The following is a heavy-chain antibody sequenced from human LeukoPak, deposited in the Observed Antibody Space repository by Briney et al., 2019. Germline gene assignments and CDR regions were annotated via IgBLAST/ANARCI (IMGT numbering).Heavy chain of an antibody. J-gene: IGHJ3*02. CDR2: INPSDGST. Sequence: ASVKVSCKASGYTFTSYYMHWARQAPGQGLEWMGIINPSDGSTSYAQKFQGRVTITADKSTSTAYMELSSLRSEDTAVYYCARVGELLWFGELLRGDAFDIWGQGTMVTVSS. D-gene: IGHD3-10*01. CDR1: GYTFTSYY. V-gene: IGHV1-46*01. CDR3: ARVGELLWFGELLRGDAFDI.